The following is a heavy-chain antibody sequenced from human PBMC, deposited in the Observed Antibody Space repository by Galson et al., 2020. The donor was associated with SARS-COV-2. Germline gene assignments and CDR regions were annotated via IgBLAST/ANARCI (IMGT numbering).Heavy chain of an antibody. CDR2: INHSGST. J-gene: IGHJ4*02. V-gene: IGHV4-34*01. CDR3: ARTLVDFWSVYADY. D-gene: IGHD3-3*01. Sequence: SETLSLTCAVYGGSFSGYYWSWIRQPPGKGLEWIGEINHSGSTNYNPSLKSRVTISVDTSKNQFSLQLSSVTAADTAVYYCARTLVDFWSVYADYWGQGSLVTVSS. CDR1: GGSFSGYY.